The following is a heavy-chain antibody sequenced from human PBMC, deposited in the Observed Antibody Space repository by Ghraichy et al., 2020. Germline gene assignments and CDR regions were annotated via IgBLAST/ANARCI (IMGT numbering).Heavy chain of an antibody. J-gene: IGHJ4*02. D-gene: IGHD3-9*01. CDR1: GGSFSGYY. CDR3: ARGGGYDILTGYESIDY. CDR2: INHSGST. Sequence: ESLNISCAVYGGSFSGYYWSWIRQPPGKGLEWIGEINHSGSTNYNPSLKSRVTISVDTSKNQFSLKLSSVTAADTAVYYCARGGGYDILTGYESIDYWGQGTLVTVSS. V-gene: IGHV4-34*01.